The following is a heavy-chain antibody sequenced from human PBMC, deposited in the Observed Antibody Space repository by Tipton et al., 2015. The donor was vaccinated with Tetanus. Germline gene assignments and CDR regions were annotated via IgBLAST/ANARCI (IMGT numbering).Heavy chain of an antibody. J-gene: IGHJ6*02. CDR2: VYSSGST. D-gene: IGHD1-26*01. CDR3: ARDFRERSGTYYSYYYTMDV. CDR1: GGSLNTFY. V-gene: IGHV4-4*07. Sequence: TLSLTRTVSGGSLNTFYWNWIRQPAGKGLEWIGRVYSSGSTNYNPSLKSRVTMSIDASKNQFSLELTSVTAADTAVYYCARDFRERSGTYYSYYYTMDVWGQGTTVTVSS.